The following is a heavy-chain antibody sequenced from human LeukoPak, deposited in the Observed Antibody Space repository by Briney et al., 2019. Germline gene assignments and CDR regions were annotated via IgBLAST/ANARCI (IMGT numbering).Heavy chain of an antibody. CDR1: GFTVSNNY. Sequence: GGSLRLSCAASGFTVSNNYMSWVRQAPGKGLEWVSVIYSGGTTYYADSVKGRFTISRDNSKNTLYLQMNSLRVEDTAVYYCARIWQGAYSYGNDAFDIWGQGTMVTVSS. CDR2: IYSGGTT. D-gene: IGHD5-18*01. J-gene: IGHJ3*02. CDR3: ARIWQGAYSYGNDAFDI. V-gene: IGHV3-66*01.